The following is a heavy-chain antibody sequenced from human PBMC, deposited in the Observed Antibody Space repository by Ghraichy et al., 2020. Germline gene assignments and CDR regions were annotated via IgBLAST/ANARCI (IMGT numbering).Heavy chain of an antibody. CDR1: GGSFSGYY. CDR2: INHSGST. V-gene: IGHV4-34*01. J-gene: IGHJ4*02. D-gene: IGHD4-11*01. Sequence: SETLSLTCAVYGGSFSGYYWSWIRQPPGKGLEWIGEINHSGSTNYNPSLKSRVTISVDTSKNQFSLKLSSVTAADTAVYYCARGGHYSNSYWGQGTLVTVSS. CDR3: ARGGHYSNSY.